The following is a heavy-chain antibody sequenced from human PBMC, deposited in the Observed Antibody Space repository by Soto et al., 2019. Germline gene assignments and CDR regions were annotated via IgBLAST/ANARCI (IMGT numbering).Heavy chain of an antibody. J-gene: IGHJ3*02. CDR3: AKDQPMIAEAHLAFDI. Sequence: AGGFLRLSCAASGFTLSSYGMHWVRQAPGKGLEWVAVTSYDGTNKYYADSVKGRFTISRDNSKNTLYLQMNSLRAEDTAVYYCAKDQPMIAEAHLAFDIWGQGTMVTVSS. V-gene: IGHV3-30*18. CDR2: TSYDGTNK. CDR1: GFTLSSYG. D-gene: IGHD6-19*01.